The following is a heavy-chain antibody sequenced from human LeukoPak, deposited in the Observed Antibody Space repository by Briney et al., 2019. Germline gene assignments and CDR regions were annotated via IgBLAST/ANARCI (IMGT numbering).Heavy chain of an antibody. V-gene: IGHV3-23*01. CDR1: GFTFSSYA. CDR3: ARDENSGWGYFDY. D-gene: IGHD5-12*01. Sequence: GGSLRLSCAASGFTFSSYAMSWVRQAPGKGLEWVSAISGSGGSTYYADSVKGRFTISRDNSKDTLYLQMNSLRAEDTAVYYCARDENSGWGYFDYWGQGTLVTVSS. J-gene: IGHJ4*02. CDR2: ISGSGGST.